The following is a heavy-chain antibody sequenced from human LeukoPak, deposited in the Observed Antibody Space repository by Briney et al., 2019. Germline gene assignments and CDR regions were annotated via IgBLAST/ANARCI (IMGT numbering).Heavy chain of an antibody. CDR3: ARDWGTSSLYLVN. J-gene: IGHJ4*02. CDR1: GFTFSSNG. CDR2: IQNDGNNK. V-gene: IGHV3-30*02. D-gene: IGHD6-6*01. Sequence: GGSLRLSCAASGFTFSSNGMHWVRQAPGKGLECVAFIQNDGNNKKYADSVKGRFTISRDNSKNTLYLQMNSLRAKDTAVYYCARDWGTSSLYLVNWGQGTLVTVSS.